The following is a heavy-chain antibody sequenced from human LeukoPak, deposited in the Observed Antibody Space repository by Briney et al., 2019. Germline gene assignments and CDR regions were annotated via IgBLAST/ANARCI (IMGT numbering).Heavy chain of an antibody. J-gene: IGHJ4*02. V-gene: IGHV3-48*01. Sequence: GGSLRLSCVGSGFTFSSYSMNWVRQAPGKGLEWVSYISGTSNTIYYADSVKGRFTVSRDNSKNTLYLQMNSLRAEDTAVYYCARVTEVGATDYWGQGTLVTVSS. CDR3: ARVTEVGATDY. CDR2: ISGTSNTI. CDR1: GFTFSSYS. D-gene: IGHD1-26*01.